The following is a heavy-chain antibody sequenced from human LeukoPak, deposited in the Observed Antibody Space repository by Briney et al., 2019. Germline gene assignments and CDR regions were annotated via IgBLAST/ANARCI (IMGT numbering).Heavy chain of an antibody. Sequence: SETLSLTCTVSGGSISSSSYYWGWIRQPPGKGLEWIGSIYYSGSTYYNPSLKSRVTISVDTSKNQFSLKLSSVTAADTAVYYCARQQRIVVVPSWFDPWGQGTLVTFSS. CDR3: ARQQRIVVVPSWFDP. J-gene: IGHJ5*02. CDR2: IYYSGST. CDR1: GGSISSSSYY. D-gene: IGHD2-2*01. V-gene: IGHV4-39*01.